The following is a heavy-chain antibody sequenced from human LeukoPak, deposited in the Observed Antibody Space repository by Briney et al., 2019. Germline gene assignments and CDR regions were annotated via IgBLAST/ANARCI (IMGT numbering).Heavy chain of an antibody. CDR3: TRVVLWTTGRDWFDP. V-gene: IGHV3-49*04. CDR1: GFTFGDYA. J-gene: IGHJ5*02. Sequence: GGSLRLSCTASGFTFGDYAMSWVRQAPGKGLEWVGFIRSKAYGGTTEYAASVKGRFTISRDDSKSIAYLQMNSVKTEDTAVYYSTRVVLWTTGRDWFDPWGQGTLVTVSS. D-gene: IGHD2/OR15-2a*01. CDR2: IRSKAYGGTT.